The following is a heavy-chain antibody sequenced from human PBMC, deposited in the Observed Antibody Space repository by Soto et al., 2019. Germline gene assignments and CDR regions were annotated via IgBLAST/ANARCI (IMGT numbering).Heavy chain of an antibody. Sequence: QLQLQESGSGLVKPSQTLSLTCAVSGGSISSGGYSWSWIRQPPGKGLEWIGYIYHSGSTYYNPYLKSRVTISVDRSKNQFSLKLSSVTAADTAVYYCASYGSGGSRYFDSWGQGTLVTVSS. J-gene: IGHJ4*02. CDR2: IYHSGST. V-gene: IGHV4-30-2*01. CDR3: ASYGSGGSRYFDS. D-gene: IGHD3-10*01. CDR1: GGSISSGGYS.